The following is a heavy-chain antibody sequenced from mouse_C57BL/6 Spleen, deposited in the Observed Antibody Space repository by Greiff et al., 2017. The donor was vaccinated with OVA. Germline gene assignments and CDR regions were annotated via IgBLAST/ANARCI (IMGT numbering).Heavy chain of an antibody. Sequence: EVQLQQSGPELVKPGASVKISCKASGYSFTGYYMNWVKQSPEKSLEWIGEINPSTGGTTYNQKFKAKATLTVDKSSSTAYMQLKSLTSEDSAVYYCAGYYDAMDYWGQGTSVTVSS. CDR1: GYSFTGYY. J-gene: IGHJ4*01. D-gene: IGHD2-3*01. CDR3: AGYYDAMDY. CDR2: INPSTGGT. V-gene: IGHV1-42*01.